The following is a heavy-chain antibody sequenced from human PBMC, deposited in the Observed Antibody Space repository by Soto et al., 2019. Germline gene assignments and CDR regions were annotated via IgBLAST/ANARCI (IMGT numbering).Heavy chain of an antibody. J-gene: IGHJ4*02. CDR3: ARGVSARGY. CDR2: ISSSSSYI. Sequence: SLRLSCAASGFTFSSYLMNRVRQAPGTGLEWVSSISSSSSYIYYADSVKGRFTISRDNAKNSLYLQMNSLRAEDTAVYYCARGVSARGYWRQGTLATVSS. D-gene: IGHD6-6*01. V-gene: IGHV3-21*01. CDR1: GFTFSSYL.